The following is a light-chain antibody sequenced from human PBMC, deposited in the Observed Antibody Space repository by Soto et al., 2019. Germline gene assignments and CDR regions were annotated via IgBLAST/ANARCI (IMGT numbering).Light chain of an antibody. V-gene: IGLV1-44*01. CDR2: SDN. Sequence: QSVLTQPPSASGTPGQRVIISCSGGSSNIGENTVNWYQHLPGAAPKVLIYSDNQRPSAVPDRFSASKSGTSASLAISGLQSEDEADYYCCSFAGSSTYTWVFGGGTKVTVL. J-gene: IGLJ3*02. CDR1: SSNIGENT. CDR3: CSFAGSSTYTWV.